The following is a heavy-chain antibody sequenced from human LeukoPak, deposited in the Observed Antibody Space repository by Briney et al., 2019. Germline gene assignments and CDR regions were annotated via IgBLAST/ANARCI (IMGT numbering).Heavy chain of an antibody. CDR2: INHSGST. CDR1: GGSFSGYY. CDR3: ARRRYFDWLFPRANFDY. D-gene: IGHD3-9*01. V-gene: IGHV4-34*01. J-gene: IGHJ4*02. Sequence: SETLSLTCAVYGGSFSGYYWSWIRRPPGKGLEWIGEINHSGSTNYNPSLKSRVTISVDTSKNQFSLKLSSVTAADTAVYYCARRRYFDWLFPRANFDYWGQGTLVTVSS.